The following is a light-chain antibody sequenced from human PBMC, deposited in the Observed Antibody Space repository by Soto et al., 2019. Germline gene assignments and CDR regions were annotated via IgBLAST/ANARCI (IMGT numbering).Light chain of an antibody. CDR2: DAS. J-gene: IGKJ3*01. CDR1: QSISSW. Sequence: DIQMTQSPSTLSASVGDRVTITCRASQSISSWLAWYQQKPGKAPKLLIYDASSLESGVPSRFSGSGSGTAFTLTISSLQPDDFATYYCQQYNSYSTFGPGTTVDIK. CDR3: QQYNSYST. V-gene: IGKV1-5*01.